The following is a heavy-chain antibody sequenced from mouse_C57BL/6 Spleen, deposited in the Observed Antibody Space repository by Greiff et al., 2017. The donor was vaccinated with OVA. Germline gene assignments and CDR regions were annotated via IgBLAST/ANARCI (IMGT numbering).Heavy chain of an antibody. Sequence: QVQLQQPGAELVMPGASVKLSCKASGYTFTSYWMHWVKQRPGQGLEWIGEIDPSDSYTNYNQKFKGKSTLTVDKSSSTAYMQLSSLTSEDSAVYYCARKEGYGSSRYYFDYWGQGTTLTVSS. CDR3: ARKEGYGSSRYYFDY. D-gene: IGHD1-1*01. CDR2: IDPSDSYT. CDR1: GYTFTSYW. V-gene: IGHV1-69*01. J-gene: IGHJ2*01.